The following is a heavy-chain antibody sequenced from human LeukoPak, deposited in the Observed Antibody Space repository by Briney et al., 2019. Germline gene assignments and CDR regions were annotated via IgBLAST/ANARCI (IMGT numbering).Heavy chain of an antibody. CDR3: AKDRFGVRGIAAADY. CDR2: ISSSSSTI. J-gene: IGHJ4*02. CDR1: GFTFSSYS. Sequence: PGGSLRLSCAASGFTFSSYSMNWVRHAPGKGLELVSYISSSSSTIYYADSVKGRFTISRDNAKNSLYLQMNSLRDEDTAVYYCAKDRFGVRGIAAADYWGQGTLVTVSS. D-gene: IGHD6-13*01. V-gene: IGHV3-48*02.